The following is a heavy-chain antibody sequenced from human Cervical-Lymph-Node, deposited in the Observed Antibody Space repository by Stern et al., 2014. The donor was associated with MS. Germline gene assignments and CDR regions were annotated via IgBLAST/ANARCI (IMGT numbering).Heavy chain of an antibody. Sequence: QVQLGQSGAEVQKPGASVKVSCKTSGYTFTTYGLNWVRQSPGQGIEWMGRITAYNGHTNYAQKFQGRVTMTTDTSTSTAYMELRSLRSDDSAVYYCAREGPGTAGTTDYYYGMDVWGQGTTVTVSS. V-gene: IGHV1-18*01. CDR3: AREGPGTAGTTDYYYGMDV. D-gene: IGHD1-1*01. CDR2: ITAYNGHT. CDR1: GYTFTTYG. J-gene: IGHJ6*02.